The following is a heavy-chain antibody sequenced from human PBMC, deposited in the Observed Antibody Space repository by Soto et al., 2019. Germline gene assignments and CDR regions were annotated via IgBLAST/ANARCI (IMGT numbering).Heavy chain of an antibody. CDR1: GYTFIEYG. D-gene: IGHD4-17*01. J-gene: IGHJ4*02. CDR3: ARDGYGALPIDS. Sequence: ASVKVSCEASGYTFIEYGISWVRQAPGQGLEWMGWISVDNGSTNYAQKFRDRVVMTIDRSTTTAYMEMSSLRSDDTAVYYCARDGYGALPIDSWGQGTLVTVSS. CDR2: ISVDNGST. V-gene: IGHV1-18*01.